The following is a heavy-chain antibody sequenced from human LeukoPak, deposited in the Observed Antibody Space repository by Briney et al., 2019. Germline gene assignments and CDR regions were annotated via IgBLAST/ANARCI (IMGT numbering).Heavy chain of an antibody. CDR2: IFPADSDT. D-gene: IGHD3-22*01. Sequence: EESLKISCKGSGYSFTNTWIAWVRQMPGKGLEWMGSIFPADSDTRNSPSFRGQVTISADKSTSTAYLQWSSLKASDTAIYYCARVGYSSYGMDVWGKGTTVTVSS. CDR1: GYSFTNTW. V-gene: IGHV5-51*01. J-gene: IGHJ6*03. CDR3: ARVGYSSYGMDV.